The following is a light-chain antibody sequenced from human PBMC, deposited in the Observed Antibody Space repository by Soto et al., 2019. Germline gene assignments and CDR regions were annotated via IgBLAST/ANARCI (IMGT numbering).Light chain of an antibody. V-gene: IGKV1-39*01. CDR3: QQYSSSPSIT. J-gene: IGKJ5*01. CDR2: AAS. CDR1: QTISDF. Sequence: IQMTQSPSSLSASIGDRVTITCRASQTISDFLNWYQHKPGKAPKLLIYAASSLQGGVPSRSSGSGSGTDFTLTISRLEPEDFAVYYCQQYSSSPSITFGQGTRLEIK.